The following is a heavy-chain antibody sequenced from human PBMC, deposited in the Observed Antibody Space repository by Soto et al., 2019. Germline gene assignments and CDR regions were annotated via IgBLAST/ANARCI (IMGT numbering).Heavy chain of an antibody. D-gene: IGHD7-27*01. J-gene: IGHJ4*02. CDR3: ARGELGILFDY. CDR1: GYTFTGYD. Sequence: QVQLVQSGAEVKKPGASVKVSCKASGYTFTGYDMHWVRQAPGQGLEWMGWITPNSGGTNYAQKFQGWVTMTRDTSISKAYMELGTLRSDDTAVHYFARGELGILFDYLGQGTLVPVSS. CDR2: ITPNSGGT. V-gene: IGHV1-2*04.